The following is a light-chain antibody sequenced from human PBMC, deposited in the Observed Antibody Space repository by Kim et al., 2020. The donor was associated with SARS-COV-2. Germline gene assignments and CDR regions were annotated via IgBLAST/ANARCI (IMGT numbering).Light chain of an antibody. J-gene: IGKJ2*01. CDR3: KKATQFPYN. CDR2: EMY. Sequence: QPVAISGRSSQSLVHSNGNYLLRWHHQRPGQPQRLLIDEMYNRCAGAPDRCSGSGAGTDFTPRSSREEAEDVGLYYCKKATQFPYNFGAGTKLEI. V-gene: IGKV2-24*01. CDR1: QSLVHSNGNYL.